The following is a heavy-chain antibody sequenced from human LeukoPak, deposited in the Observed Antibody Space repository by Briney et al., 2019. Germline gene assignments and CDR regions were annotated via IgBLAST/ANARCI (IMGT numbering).Heavy chain of an antibody. V-gene: IGHV3-23*01. CDR2: ISGSGGST. CDR3: AKDHDHGGNWVRSYGMDV. J-gene: IGHJ6*02. D-gene: IGHD4-23*01. Sequence: PGGSLRLSCAASGFTFSTYAMSWVRQAPGKWLEWVSTISGSGGSTYYADSVKGRFTISRDNSKNTLYLQMNSLRAEDTALYYCAKDHDHGGNWVRSYGMDVWGQGTTVIVSS. CDR1: GFTFSTYA.